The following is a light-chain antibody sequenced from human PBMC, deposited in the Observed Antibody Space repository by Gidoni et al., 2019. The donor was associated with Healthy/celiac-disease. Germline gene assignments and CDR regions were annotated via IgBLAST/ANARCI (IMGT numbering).Light chain of an antibody. CDR2: KAS. V-gene: IGKV1-5*03. CDR3: QQYKSYSPYT. J-gene: IGKJ2*01. CDR1: QSISSW. Sequence: DIQLTQSPSTLSASVGDRVTITCRASQSISSWLAWYQQKPGKAPKLLIYKASSLESGVPTRFSGSGSGTEFTLTISSLQPDDFATYYCQQYKSYSPYTFGQXTKLEIK.